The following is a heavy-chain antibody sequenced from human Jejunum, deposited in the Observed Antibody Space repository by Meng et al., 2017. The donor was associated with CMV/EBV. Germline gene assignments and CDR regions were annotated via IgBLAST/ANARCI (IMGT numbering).Heavy chain of an antibody. CDR3: ASPYNSTSAEYFRQ. D-gene: IGHD2/OR15-2a*01. CDR1: GFTFSSYA. CDR2: LYSGGFT. Sequence: SGFTFSSYAMGWIRQVPGKGLEWVSILYSGGFTYYADSVKGRFTISRDNSKNTVFLQMNSLRAEDTAIYYCASPYNSTSAEYFRQWGQGTLVTVSS. V-gene: IGHV3-23*01. J-gene: IGHJ1*01.